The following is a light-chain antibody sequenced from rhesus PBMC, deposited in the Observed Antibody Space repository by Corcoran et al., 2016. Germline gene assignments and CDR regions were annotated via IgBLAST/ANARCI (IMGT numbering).Light chain of an antibody. CDR2: RTS. CDR3: QQGNSIPYS. Sequence: EIVLTQSPTSMAVSQGERVTISCTASSSVSTSYLHWYQQKPGFPPRLLVYRTSTLASGGTARFRGSGSGTAYTLTISRMEAEDAANYYCQQGNSIPYSFGQGTKVKIK. J-gene: IGKJ2*01. CDR1: SSVSTSY. V-gene: IGKV3-35*01.